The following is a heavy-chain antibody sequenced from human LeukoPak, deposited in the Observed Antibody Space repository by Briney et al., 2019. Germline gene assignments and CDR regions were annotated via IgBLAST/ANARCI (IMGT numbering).Heavy chain of an antibody. CDR2: INPSGGST. CDR1: GYTFTSYY. J-gene: IGHJ4*02. V-gene: IGHV1-46*01. Sequence: AASVKVSCKASGYTFTSYYMHWVRQAPGQGLEWMGIINPSGGSTSYAQKFQGRVTMTRDTSTSTVYMELSSLRSGDTAVYYCAGSRLWSGYYRYYFDYWGQGTLVTVSS. D-gene: IGHD3-3*01. CDR3: AGSRLWSGYYRYYFDY.